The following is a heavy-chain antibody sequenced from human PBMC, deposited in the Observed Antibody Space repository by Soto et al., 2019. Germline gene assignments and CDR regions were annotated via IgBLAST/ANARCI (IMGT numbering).Heavy chain of an antibody. D-gene: IGHD1-1*01. J-gene: IGHJ4*02. V-gene: IGHV1-18*01. CDR2: ISAHNGNT. CDR3: ARGRYGDY. CDR1: GYAFTTYG. Sequence: QVHLVQSGAEVKKPGASVKVSCKGSGYAFTTYGINWVRQAPGQGLEWMGWISAHNGNTNYAQKLQGRVTVTRDTSTSTAYMELRRLRSDDTAVYYCARGRYGDYWGQGALVTVSS.